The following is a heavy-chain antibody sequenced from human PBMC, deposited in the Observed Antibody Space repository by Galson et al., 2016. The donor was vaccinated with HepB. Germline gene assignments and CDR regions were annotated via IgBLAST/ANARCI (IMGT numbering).Heavy chain of an antibody. CDR1: GDSVSSNKW. J-gene: IGHJ4*02. V-gene: IGHV4-4*01. CDR3: ARSGDWRLDY. D-gene: IGHD2-21*02. Sequence: TLSLTCAVYGDSVSSNKWWTWVRQPPGKGLEWIGEIHHRRSSNFNPSLKSRVTISVDKSKNQFSLRLNSVTAADTAVYFCARSGDWRLDYWGQGSLVTVSS. CDR2: IHHRRSS.